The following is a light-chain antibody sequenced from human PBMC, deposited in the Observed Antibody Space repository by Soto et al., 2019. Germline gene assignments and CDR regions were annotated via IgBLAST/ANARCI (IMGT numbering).Light chain of an antibody. CDR2: GAS. CDR1: QSVSSN. CDR3: QQYNNWPPWT. V-gene: IGKV3-15*01. J-gene: IGKJ1*01. Sequence: EIVMTQSPATLSVSPGERATLSCRASQSVSSNLAWYQQKPGQAPRLLIYGASTRATGIPARFSGSGSGTEFTLTISNLQSEDFAVYDCQQYNNWPPWTFGQGTKVEIK.